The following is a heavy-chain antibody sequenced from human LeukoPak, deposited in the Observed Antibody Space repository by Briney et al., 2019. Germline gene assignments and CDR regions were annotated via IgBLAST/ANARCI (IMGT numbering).Heavy chain of an antibody. J-gene: IGHJ4*02. CDR1: GGSISSSSYY. V-gene: IGHV4-39*01. CDR2: IYYSGST. Sequence: SETLSLTYTVSGGSISSSSYYWGWIRQPPGKGLEWIGSIYYSGSTYYNPSLKSRVTISVDTSKNQFSLKLNSVTAADTAVFYCAGHRVQEPTVPFDYWGQGTLVTVSS. CDR3: AGHRVQEPTVPFDY. D-gene: IGHD4-11*01.